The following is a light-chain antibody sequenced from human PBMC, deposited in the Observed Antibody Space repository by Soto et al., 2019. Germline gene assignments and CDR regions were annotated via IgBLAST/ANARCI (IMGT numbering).Light chain of an antibody. CDR1: QSISNW. V-gene: IGKV1-5*03. CDR3: QQYNSYQYN. CDR2: KAS. J-gene: IGKJ2*01. Sequence: DIQMTQSPSTLSASVGDRVTITCRASQSISNWLAWYQQKPGKAPKLLLYKASTLQSGVPSRFSGSGSGTEFTLTISSLQPDDFETYYCQQYNSYQYNFGKGTKVDI.